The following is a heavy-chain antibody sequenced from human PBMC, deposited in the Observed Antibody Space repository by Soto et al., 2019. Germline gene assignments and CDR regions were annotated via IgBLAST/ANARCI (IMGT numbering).Heavy chain of an antibody. J-gene: IGHJ6*02. Sequence: GGSLRLSCAASGFTFSTYAMSWVRQTPGKGLEWVSAISGSPSSTYYADSVKGRFTISRDNSKNTLYLQMNSLRAEDTAVYYCARVGCSSTSCYRYYDYYGLDGCGQGTTVTVS. CDR3: ARVGCSSTSCYRYYDYYGLDG. V-gene: IGHV3-23*01. CDR2: ISGSPSST. CDR1: GFTFSTYA. D-gene: IGHD2-2*01.